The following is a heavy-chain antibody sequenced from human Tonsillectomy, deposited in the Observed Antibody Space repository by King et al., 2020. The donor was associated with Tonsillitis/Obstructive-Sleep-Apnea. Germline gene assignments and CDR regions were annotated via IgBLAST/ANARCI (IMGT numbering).Heavy chain of an antibody. CDR3: ARIPGYYDGSTWFDP. J-gene: IGHJ5*02. V-gene: IGHV2-26*01. CDR1: GFSLSNARMG. CDR2: IFSNDEK. D-gene: IGHD3-22*01. Sequence: TLKESGPVLVKPTETLTLTCTVSGFSLSNARMGVSWIRQPPGKALEWLAHIFSNDEKSYSTSLKTRLTISKDTSKSQVVLTMTNMDPMDTATYYCARIPGYYDGSTWFDPWGQGTLVTVSS.